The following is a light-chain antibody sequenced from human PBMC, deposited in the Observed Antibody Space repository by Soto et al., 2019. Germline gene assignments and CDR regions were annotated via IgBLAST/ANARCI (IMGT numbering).Light chain of an antibody. J-gene: IGKJ2*01. V-gene: IGKV3-15*01. CDR1: QSVSNN. CDR3: QQYKTWHT. Sequence: EIVMTQSPATLSVSPGERATLSCRASQSVSNNLAWYQHIPGQAPRLLIYGASTGATGIPARFSGSGSGTEFTLTISSLQSEDFAVYYCQQYKTWHTFGQGTKLEIK. CDR2: GAS.